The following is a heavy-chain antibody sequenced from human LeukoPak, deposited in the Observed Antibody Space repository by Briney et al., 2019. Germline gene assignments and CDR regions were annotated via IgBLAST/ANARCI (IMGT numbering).Heavy chain of an antibody. J-gene: IGHJ4*02. CDR2: IYSAGNT. CDR1: GFTFSSYA. Sequence: SGGSLRLSCAASGFTFSSYAMHWVRQAPGKGLDWVSVIYSAGNTYYTDSVKGRFTISRDNSKNTLYLQMNSLRAEDTAVYYCARGSVFLDYWGQGTLVTVSS. V-gene: IGHV3-53*01. D-gene: IGHD1-26*01. CDR3: ARGSVFLDY.